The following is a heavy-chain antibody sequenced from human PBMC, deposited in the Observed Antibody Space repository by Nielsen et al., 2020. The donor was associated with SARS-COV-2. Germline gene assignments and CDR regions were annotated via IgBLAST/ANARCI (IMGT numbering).Heavy chain of an antibody. CDR1: GGSFSGYY. CDR2: INHSGST. D-gene: IGHD5-18*01. Sequence: SETLSLTCAVYGGSFSGYYWGWIRQPPGKGLEWIGEINHSGSTNYNPSLKSRVTISVDTSKNQFSLKLSSVTAADTAVYYCARGAGSSYGFDYWGQGTLVTVSS. V-gene: IGHV4-34*01. J-gene: IGHJ4*02. CDR3: ARGAGSSYGFDY.